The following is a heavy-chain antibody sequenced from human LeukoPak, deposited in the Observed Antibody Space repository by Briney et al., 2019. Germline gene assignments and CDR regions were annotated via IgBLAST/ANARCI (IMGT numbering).Heavy chain of an antibody. CDR3: ARRRIQLWLLAAYFDY. Sequence: ASVKVSCKASGGTFTSYGISWVRQAPGQGLEWMGWISACNGNTNYAQKLQGRVTMTTDTSTSTAYMELRSLRSDDTAVYYCARRRIQLWLLAAYFDYWGQGTLVTVSS. D-gene: IGHD5-18*01. J-gene: IGHJ4*02. CDR1: GGTFTSYG. CDR2: ISACNGNT. V-gene: IGHV1-18*01.